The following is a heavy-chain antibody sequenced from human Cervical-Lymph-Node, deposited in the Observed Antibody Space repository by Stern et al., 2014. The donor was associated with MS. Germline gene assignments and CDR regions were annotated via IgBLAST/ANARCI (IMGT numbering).Heavy chain of an antibody. CDR1: GFTFSSYG. V-gene: IGHV3-33*01. J-gene: IGHJ4*02. CDR3: ARGPPARGWELPPRIGYFDY. Sequence: VQLVASGGGVVQPGRSLRLSCAASGFTFSSYGMHWVRLAPGQGPEWGAVPWHAGSNKYYADSVKGRFTISRDNSKNTLYLQMNSLRAEDTAVYYCARGPPARGWELPPRIGYFDYWGQGTLVTVSS. CDR2: PWHAGSNK. D-gene: IGHD1-26*01.